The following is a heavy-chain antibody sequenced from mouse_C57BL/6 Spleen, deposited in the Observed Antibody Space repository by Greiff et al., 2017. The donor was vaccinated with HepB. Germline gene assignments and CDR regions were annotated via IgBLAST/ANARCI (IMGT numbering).Heavy chain of an antibody. CDR1: GYTFTSYN. Sequence: LQESGAELVRPGASVKMSCKASGYTFTSYNMHWVKQTPRQGLEWIGAIYPGNGDTSYNQKFKGKATLTVDKSSSTAYRQLSSLTSEDSAVYFWAREAYYGSSYAWYFDVWGTGTTVTVSS. V-gene: IGHV1-12*01. CDR3: AREAYYGSSYAWYFDV. CDR2: IYPGNGDT. J-gene: IGHJ1*03. D-gene: IGHD1-1*01.